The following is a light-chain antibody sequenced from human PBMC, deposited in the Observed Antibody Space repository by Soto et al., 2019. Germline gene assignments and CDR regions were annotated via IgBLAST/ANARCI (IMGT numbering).Light chain of an antibody. V-gene: IGKV3-15*01. CDR2: DTS. CDR1: QSLTSN. J-gene: IGKJ4*01. CDR3: QQYNHWPRMLS. Sequence: EIILTQSPATLYVSPGERATLSCRASQSLTSNLAWYQQRPGQAPRLLIYDTSTRAIDIPAGFSGSGSGTGFTPTVASLQSEDFAVYYCQQYNHWPRMLSFGGGTRV.